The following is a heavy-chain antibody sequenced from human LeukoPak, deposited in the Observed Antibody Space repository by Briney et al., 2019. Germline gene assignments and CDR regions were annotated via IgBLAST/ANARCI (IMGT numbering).Heavy chain of an antibody. D-gene: IGHD6-19*01. V-gene: IGHV1-3*01. CDR3: ARGGSSGWNYFDY. CDR2: INAGNGNT. CDR1: GYTFTSYA. J-gene: IGHJ4*02. Sequence: ASVKVSCKASGYTFTSYAMHWVRQAPGQRLEWMGWINAGNGNTKYSQEFQGRVTITRDTSASTAYMELSSLRSEDTAVYYCARGGSSGWNYFDYWGQGTLVTVSS.